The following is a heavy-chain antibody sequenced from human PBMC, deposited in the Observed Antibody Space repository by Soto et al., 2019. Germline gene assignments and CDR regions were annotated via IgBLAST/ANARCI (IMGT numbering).Heavy chain of an antibody. J-gene: IGHJ3*02. CDR3: ARVGKSDAFDI. Sequence: SETLSLTCTVSGGSISSYYWSWIRQPPGKGLEWIGYIYYSGSTNYNPSLKSRVTISVDTSKNQFSLKLSSVTAADTAVYYCARVGKSDAFDIWGQGTMVTVSS. CDR2: IYYSGST. V-gene: IGHV4-59*01. CDR1: GGSISSYY. D-gene: IGHD3-16*01.